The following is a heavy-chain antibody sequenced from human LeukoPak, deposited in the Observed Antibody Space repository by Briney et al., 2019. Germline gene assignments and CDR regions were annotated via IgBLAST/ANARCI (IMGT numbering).Heavy chain of an antibody. Sequence: PSETLSLTCTVSGGSISSYYWSWIRQPPGKGLEWIGYIFYSGSTNYNPSLKSRVTISVDTSKNQFSLKLSSVTAADTAIYYCARDASWTTVTHFDYWGQGTLVTVSS. J-gene: IGHJ4*02. CDR3: ARDASWTTVTHFDY. CDR2: IFYSGST. D-gene: IGHD4-17*01. V-gene: IGHV4-59*12. CDR1: GGSISSYY.